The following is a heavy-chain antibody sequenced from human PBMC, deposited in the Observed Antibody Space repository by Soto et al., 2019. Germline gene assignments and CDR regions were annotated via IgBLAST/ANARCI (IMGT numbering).Heavy chain of an antibody. Sequence: EVQLLESGGGLVQPGGSLRLSCVASGFTFSDYAMTWVRQAPGKGLEWVSAIGNGGGNTFYADSVKGRFTISRDNSKNTLSLQMDSLTAEDSAVYYCAKKLSVDLTTVTAFGSWGQGTLVTVSS. CDR2: IGNGGGNT. D-gene: IGHD4-17*01. CDR3: AKKLSVDLTTVTAFGS. J-gene: IGHJ4*02. CDR1: GFTFSDYA. V-gene: IGHV3-23*01.